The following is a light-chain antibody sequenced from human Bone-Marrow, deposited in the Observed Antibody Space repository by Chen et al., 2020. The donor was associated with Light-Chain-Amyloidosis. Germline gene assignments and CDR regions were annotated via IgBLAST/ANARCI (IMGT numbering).Light chain of an antibody. J-gene: IGLJ3*02. CDR3: QSYQGSSQGV. CDR1: SGSIATNY. Sequence: NFMLTQPHSVSESPGKTLIISCTRSSGSIATNYVQWYQQRPGSSPTTVIYEDDRRPSRVPDRFSSSIDRTSNSASLTISGLKSEDEADYYCQSYQGSSQGVFGGGTKLTFL. CDR2: EDD. V-gene: IGLV6-57*01.